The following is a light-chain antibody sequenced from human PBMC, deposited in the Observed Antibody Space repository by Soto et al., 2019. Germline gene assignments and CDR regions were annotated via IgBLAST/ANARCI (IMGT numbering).Light chain of an antibody. CDR2: GAS. J-gene: IGKJ1*01. Sequence: EIVLTQSPGTLSLSPGERATLSCRASQSVSNYLAWYQHKPGQAPRLLIYGASRRATDIPDRFSGSGSGKDFTLTISRLEPEDFAVYYCQQYVGSPQTFGQGTNEEIK. CDR3: QQYVGSPQT. V-gene: IGKV3-20*01. CDR1: QSVSNY.